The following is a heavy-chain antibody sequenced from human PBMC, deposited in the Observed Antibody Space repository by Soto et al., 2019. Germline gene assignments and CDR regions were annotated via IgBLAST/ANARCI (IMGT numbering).Heavy chain of an antibody. Sequence: SLTCAVSGGSISSGGYSWSWIRQPPGKGLEWIGYIYHSGSTYYNPSLKSRVTISVDRSKNQFSLKLSSVTAADTAVYYCARESIAVAGTGNSFDYWGQGTLVTVSS. CDR3: ARESIAVAGTGNSFDY. J-gene: IGHJ4*02. CDR1: GGSISSGGYS. CDR2: IYHSGST. D-gene: IGHD6-19*01. V-gene: IGHV4-30-2*01.